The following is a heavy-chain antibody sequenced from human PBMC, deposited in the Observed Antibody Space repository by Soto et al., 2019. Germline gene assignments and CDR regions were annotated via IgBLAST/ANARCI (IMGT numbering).Heavy chain of an antibody. CDR2: ISGSGGST. V-gene: IGHV3-23*01. CDR1: GFTFSSYA. Sequence: EVQLLESGGGLVQPGGSLRLSCAASGFTFSSYAMSWVRQAPGKGLEWVSAISGSGGSTYYADSVKGRFTISRDNSKNTMYLQMNSLRAEDTAVYYCALHYDQGDWGPWGQGTLVTVSS. CDR3: ALHYDQGDWGP. D-gene: IGHD3-22*01. J-gene: IGHJ5*02.